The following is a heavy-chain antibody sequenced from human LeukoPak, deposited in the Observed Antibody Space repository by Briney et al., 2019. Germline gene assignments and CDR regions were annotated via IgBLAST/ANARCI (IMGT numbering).Heavy chain of an antibody. CDR2: VNTDGSST. CDR1: GFTFSSYW. CDR3: ARAAVTTPPLYWYFDL. V-gene: IGHV3-74*01. J-gene: IGHJ2*01. D-gene: IGHD4-17*01. Sequence: GGSLRLSCAASGFTFSSYWMHWVRQAPGKGLVWVSRVNTDGSSTTYADSVKGRFTISRDNAESALCLQMNSLRAEDTAVYFCARAAVTTPPLYWYFDLWGRGTLVTVSS.